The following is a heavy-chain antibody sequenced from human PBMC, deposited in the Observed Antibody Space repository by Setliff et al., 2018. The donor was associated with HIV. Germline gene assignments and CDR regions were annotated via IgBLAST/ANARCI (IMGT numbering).Heavy chain of an antibody. CDR1: GGSVNSATYY. J-gene: IGHJ4*02. V-gene: IGHV4-31*03. CDR2: IDYSGSA. CDR3: AREGKTAMVTKYDY. D-gene: IGHD5-18*01. Sequence: SETLSLTCTVSGGSVNSATYYWSWIRQHPGKGLEWIGYIDYSGSAFYNPSLKSRITTSVDTSKNQFSLRMKSVTAADTAMYYCAREGKTAMVTKYDYWGQGTMVTVSS.